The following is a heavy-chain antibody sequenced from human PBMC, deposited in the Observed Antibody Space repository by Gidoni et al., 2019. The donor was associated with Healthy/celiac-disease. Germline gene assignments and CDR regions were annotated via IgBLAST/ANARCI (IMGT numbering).Heavy chain of an antibody. CDR3: ALLTYVVGTAGDY. J-gene: IGHJ4*02. Sequence: HHGGSLRLSCAASGFTFSSYEMNWVRQAPGKGLEWVSYISSSGSTIYYADSVKGRFTISRENAKNSLYLQMNSLRAEDTAVYYCALLTYVVGTAGDYWGQGTLVTVSS. D-gene: IGHD2-21*02. CDR1: GFTFSSYE. V-gene: IGHV3-48*03. CDR2: ISSSGSTI.